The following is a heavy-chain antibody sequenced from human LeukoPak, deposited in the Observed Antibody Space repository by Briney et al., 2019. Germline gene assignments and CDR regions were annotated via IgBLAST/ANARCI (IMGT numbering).Heavy chain of an antibody. D-gene: IGHD4-4*01. J-gene: IGHJ4*02. CDR1: GGSISSYY. V-gene: IGHV4-59*01. Sequence: SETLSLTCTVSGGSISSYYWRWIRQPPGKGLEWIGYIYYSGSTNYNPSLKSRVTISVDTSKNQFSLKLSSVTAADTAVYYCARAEMATVKFDYWGQGTLVTVSS. CDR3: ARAEMATVKFDY. CDR2: IYYSGST.